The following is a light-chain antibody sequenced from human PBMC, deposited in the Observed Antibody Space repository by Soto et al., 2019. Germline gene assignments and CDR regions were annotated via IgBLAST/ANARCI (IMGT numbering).Light chain of an antibody. Sequence: DIQMTQSPSTLSASVGDRVTITCRASQSISTWLAWYQQKPGKAPKLLIYKASSLESGVPSRFSGSGSGTEFTLTISILKPDDFAAYYCQQYNSDLYTFGQGTKLEIK. CDR1: QSISTW. J-gene: IGKJ2*01. CDR3: QQYNSDLYT. CDR2: KAS. V-gene: IGKV1-5*03.